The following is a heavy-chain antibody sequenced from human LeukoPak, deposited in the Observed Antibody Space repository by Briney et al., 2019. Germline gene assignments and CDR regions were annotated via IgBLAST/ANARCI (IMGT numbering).Heavy chain of an antibody. D-gene: IGHD3-10*01. V-gene: IGHV5-10-1*01. CDR2: IVPSDSYT. J-gene: IGHJ4*02. CDR3: ASSYYYGSGESY. CDR1: GYRFTSYW. Sequence: HGESLKISCKGSGYRFTSYWIGWVRQMPGKGLEWMGRIVPSDSYTNYGPSFQGHVTIPADKSISTAYLQWSSLKASDTAMYYCASSYYYGSGESYWGQGTLVTVSS.